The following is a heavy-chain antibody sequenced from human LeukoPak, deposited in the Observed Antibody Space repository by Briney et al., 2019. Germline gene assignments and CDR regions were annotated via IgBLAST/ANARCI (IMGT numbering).Heavy chain of an antibody. CDR2: FYYTGST. D-gene: IGHD1-7*01. J-gene: IGHJ4*02. V-gene: IGHV4-59*01. CDR3: ASKSSDHGELRFDY. Sequence: PSETLSLTCTVSSDSIRSYYWSWVRQPPGKGLEWIGYFYYTGSTNYNPSLKSRVTISVDTSKNQFSLKLNSVTDADTAVYYCASKSSDHGELRFDYWGQGTLVTVS. CDR1: SDSIRSYY.